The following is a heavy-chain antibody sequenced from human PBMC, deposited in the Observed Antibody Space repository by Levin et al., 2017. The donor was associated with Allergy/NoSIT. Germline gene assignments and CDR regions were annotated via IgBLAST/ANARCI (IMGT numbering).Heavy chain of an antibody. V-gene: IGHV3-7*04. J-gene: IGHJ4*02. CDR1: GFTITTYW. Sequence: SGGSLRLSCGVSGFTITTYWMTWVRQAPGKGLEWVANVNSNEREKFYVDSVQGRFTISRDNAKNSLFLQMDSLKAEDTAVYYCVRARFCTSGSCWIDYWGQGTLVTVSS. CDR3: VRARFCTSGSCWIDY. D-gene: IGHD2-15*01. CDR2: VNSNEREK.